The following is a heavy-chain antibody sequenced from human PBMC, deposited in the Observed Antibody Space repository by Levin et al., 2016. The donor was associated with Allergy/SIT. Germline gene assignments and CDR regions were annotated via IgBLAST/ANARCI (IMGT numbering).Heavy chain of an antibody. D-gene: IGHD3-3*01. CDR2: VSASGGST. V-gene: IGHV3-23*01. CDR1: GFNFYSFA. CDR3: AKRRDFWNGYYIDY. J-gene: IGHJ4*02. Sequence: LSLTCAASGFNFYSFAMSWVRQAPGKGLEWVSTVSASGGSTYYAESVKGRFTISRDNSKNRLYLQMNNLRADDTALYYCAKRRDFWNGYYIDYWGQGTLVTVSS.